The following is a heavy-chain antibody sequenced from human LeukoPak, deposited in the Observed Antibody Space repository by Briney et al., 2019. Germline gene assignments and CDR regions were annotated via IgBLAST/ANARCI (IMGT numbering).Heavy chain of an antibody. CDR1: GFTVSSNY. CDR2: ISGSGGST. D-gene: IGHD3-22*01. Sequence: GGSLRLSCAASGFTVSSNYMNWVRQAPGKGLEWVSAISGSGGSTYYADSVKGRFTISRDNSKNTLYLQINSLRAEDTAVYYCAKKKGSGYYYAFDYWGQGTLVTVSS. V-gene: IGHV3-23*01. J-gene: IGHJ4*02. CDR3: AKKKGSGYYYAFDY.